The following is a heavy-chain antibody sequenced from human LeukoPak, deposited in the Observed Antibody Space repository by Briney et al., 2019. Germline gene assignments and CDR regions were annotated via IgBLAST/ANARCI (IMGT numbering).Heavy chain of an antibody. D-gene: IGHD3-10*01. V-gene: IGHV3-15*01. J-gene: IGHJ4*02. CDR1: GFTFSNAW. CDR2: IKNKADGGTT. Sequence: GGSLRLSCAASGFTFSNAWWSWVRRAPGGGLVWVGRIKNKADGGTTDYVAPVKGRFSISKDDSKNTRYMQMNTLSAEDTAVYTCAKDRLPENYYGSGGNDYWGQGTLVIVSS. CDR3: AKDRLPENYYGSGGNDY.